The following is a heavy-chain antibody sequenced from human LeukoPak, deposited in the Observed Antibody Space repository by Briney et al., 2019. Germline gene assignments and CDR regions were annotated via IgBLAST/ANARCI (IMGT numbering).Heavy chain of an antibody. CDR1: GGSISSSSYY. D-gene: IGHD3-10*01. V-gene: IGHV4-39*01. J-gene: IGHJ6*03. CDR3: AGITMVRGVIITRYYYYMDV. CDR2: IYYSGST. Sequence: PSETLSLTCTVSGGSISSSSYYWGWIRQPPGKGLEWIGSIYYSGSTYYNPSLKSRVTISVDTSKNQFSLKLSSVTAADTAVYYCAGITMVRGVIITRYYYYMDVWGKGTTVTISS.